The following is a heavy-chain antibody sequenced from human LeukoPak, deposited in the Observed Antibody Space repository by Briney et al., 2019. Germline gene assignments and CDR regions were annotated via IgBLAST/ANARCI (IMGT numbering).Heavy chain of an antibody. CDR1: GDSVSSSSFY. Sequence: SETLSLTCTVSGDSVSSSSFYWGWIRQPPGKGLEWIVSIYYSGSISYNPTPRCPVPMSVATSKNICYLKLRPVTAADTAAYFFARLVYEYGPGSYYGFDHWGQGTLVTVAS. CDR3: ARLVYEYGPGSYYGFDH. CDR2: IYYSGSI. V-gene: IGHV4-39*01. J-gene: IGHJ4*02. D-gene: IGHD3-10*01.